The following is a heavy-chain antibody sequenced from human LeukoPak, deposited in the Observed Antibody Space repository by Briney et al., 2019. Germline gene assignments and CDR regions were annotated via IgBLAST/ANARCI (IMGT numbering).Heavy chain of an antibody. CDR2: IHASGPT. CDR3: ARHDAGIAARPFDN. Sequence: SETLSLTCPASGGSISTYYWSRLRRPPGKGLEWIAYIHASGPTNYNPSLKSRITISVDTSKNQFSLKLSSVTPAETAVYYCARHDAGIAARPFDNWGQGTLVTVSS. D-gene: IGHD6-6*01. J-gene: IGHJ4*02. CDR1: GGSISTYY. V-gene: IGHV4-4*09.